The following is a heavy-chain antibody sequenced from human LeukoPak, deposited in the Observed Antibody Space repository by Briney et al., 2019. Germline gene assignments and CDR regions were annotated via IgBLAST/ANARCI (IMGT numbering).Heavy chain of an antibody. CDR2: ISYDGSNK. V-gene: IGHV3-30*18. Sequence: GGSLRLSCAASGFTFSSYGMHWVRQAPGKGLEWVAVISYDGSNKYYADSVKGRFTISRDNSKNTLYLQMNSLRAEDTAVYYCAKGDSYGYVGYFDYWGQGTLVTVSS. D-gene: IGHD5-18*01. CDR1: GFTFSSYG. CDR3: AKGDSYGYVGYFDY. J-gene: IGHJ4*02.